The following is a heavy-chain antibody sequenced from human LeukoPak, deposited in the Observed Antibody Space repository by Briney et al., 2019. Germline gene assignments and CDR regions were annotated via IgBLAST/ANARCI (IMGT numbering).Heavy chain of an antibody. CDR2: INSDGSST. Sequence: QTGGSLRLSCAATGFTFSSYWMHRVRQAPGKGLVWVSRINSDGSSTGYADSVKGRFTISRDNARNTLYLQMNSLRGDDTAVYYCARVYSSSSFDYWGQGTLVTVSS. V-gene: IGHV3-74*01. CDR3: ARVYSSSSFDY. CDR1: GFTFSSYW. J-gene: IGHJ4*02. D-gene: IGHD6-13*01.